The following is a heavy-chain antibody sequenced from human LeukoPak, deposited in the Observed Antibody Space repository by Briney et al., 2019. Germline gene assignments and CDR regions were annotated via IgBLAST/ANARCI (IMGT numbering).Heavy chain of an antibody. CDR1: GGSFSGYY. CDR3: ARAGDYGNFQH. Sequence: PSETLSLTCAVYGGSFSGYYWSWIRQPPGKGLEWIGEINHSGSTNYNPSLKSRVTISVDTSKNQFSLKLSSVTAADTAVYYCARAGDYGNFQHWGQGTLVTVSS. J-gene: IGHJ1*01. CDR2: INHSGST. V-gene: IGHV4-34*01. D-gene: IGHD4-17*01.